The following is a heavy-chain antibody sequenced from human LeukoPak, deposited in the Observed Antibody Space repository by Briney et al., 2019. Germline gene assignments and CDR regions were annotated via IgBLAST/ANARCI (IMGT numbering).Heavy chain of an antibody. D-gene: IGHD7-27*01. CDR2: ISASGGST. V-gene: IGHV3-23*01. Sequence: GGSLRLSCAASGFTFSTYAMTWVRQAPGKGLEWVSGISASGGSTYYADSVKGRFTISRGNSKNTLYLQMSSLRAEDTAVYYCAKGVTIYTNSGLGYWGQGTLVTVSS. CDR1: GFTFSTYA. J-gene: IGHJ4*02. CDR3: AKGVTIYTNSGLGY.